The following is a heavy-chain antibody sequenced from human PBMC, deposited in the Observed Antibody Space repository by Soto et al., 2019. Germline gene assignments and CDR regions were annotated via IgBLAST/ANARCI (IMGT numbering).Heavy chain of an antibody. J-gene: IGHJ5*02. CDR3: AKIIRVIVVAQGDNWFDP. CDR1: GFTFSSYA. CDR2: ISGSGGST. V-gene: IGHV3-23*01. D-gene: IGHD3-22*01. Sequence: GGSLRLSCAASGFTFSSYAMSWVRQAPGKGLEWVSAISGSGGSTYYADSVKGRFTISRDNSKNTLYLQMNSLRAEDTAVYYCAKIIRVIVVAQGDNWFDPWGHGTLVTVSS.